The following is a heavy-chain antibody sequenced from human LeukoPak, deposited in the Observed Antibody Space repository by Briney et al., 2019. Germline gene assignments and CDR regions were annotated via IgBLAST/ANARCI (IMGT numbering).Heavy chain of an antibody. J-gene: IGHJ5*02. D-gene: IGHD6-19*01. Sequence: GGFLRLSCAASGFTFSTSTMNWVRQAPGKGLEWVSSISSSNDYIYYADSVKGRFTISRDNAKNSLYLQMNSLRAEDTAMYYCVRIPNSAGFPNWFDPWGQGTLVTVSS. V-gene: IGHV3-21*01. CDR2: ISSSNDYI. CDR3: VRIPNSAGFPNWFDP. CDR1: GFTFSTST.